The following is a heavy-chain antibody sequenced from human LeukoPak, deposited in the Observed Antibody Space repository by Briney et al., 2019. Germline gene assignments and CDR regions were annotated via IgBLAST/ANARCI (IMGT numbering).Heavy chain of an antibody. CDR3: ARGLPECSGGSCYSIDY. V-gene: IGHV4-4*07. Sequence: PSETLSLTCTVSGVSISDYYWSWIRQSAGKGLEWIGRVYVSGSTNYNPSLKGRVSMSIDTSKKQFSLKLSSVTAADTAVYYCARGLPECSGGSCYSIDYWGQGTLVTVSS. CDR1: GVSISDYY. CDR2: VYVSGST. D-gene: IGHD2-15*01. J-gene: IGHJ4*02.